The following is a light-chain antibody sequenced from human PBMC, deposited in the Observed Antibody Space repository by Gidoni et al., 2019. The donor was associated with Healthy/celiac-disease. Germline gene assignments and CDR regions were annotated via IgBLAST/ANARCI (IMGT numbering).Light chain of an antibody. V-gene: IGKV1-8*01. Sequence: AIRMPQSPSSLSASTGDRATITCRASQGISRYLAWYQQKPGKDPKCLIDAASTLQSGVPSRCIGSGSGTDLTLTIICLQPEDFATYYCQQYYSYPPLTFGRGTKVEIK. CDR1: QGISRY. CDR3: QQYYSYPPLT. J-gene: IGKJ4*01. CDR2: AAS.